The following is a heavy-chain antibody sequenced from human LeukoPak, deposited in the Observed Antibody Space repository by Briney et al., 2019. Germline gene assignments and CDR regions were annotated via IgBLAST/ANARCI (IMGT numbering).Heavy chain of an antibody. CDR2: ITSSGGSI. CDR3: ARGIVGALAVDL. CDR1: GFTFSSYA. D-gene: IGHD1-26*01. J-gene: IGHJ3*01. Sequence: GGSLRLSCAASGFTFSSYAMNWVHQAPGKGLEWLSYITSSGGSIFYADSVKGRFTISRDNAKNSLYLQMNSLRAEDTAVYYCARGIVGALAVDLWGQGTMVTVSS. V-gene: IGHV3-48*03.